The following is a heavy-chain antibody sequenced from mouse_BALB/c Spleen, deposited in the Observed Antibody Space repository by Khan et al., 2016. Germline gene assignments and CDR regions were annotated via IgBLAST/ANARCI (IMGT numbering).Heavy chain of an antibody. Sequence: EVELVESGGGLVQPGGSRKLSCAASGFTFSSFGMHWVRQAPEKGLEWVAYISSGSSTIYYADTVKGRFTISRDNPKNTLFLQMTSLRSEDTAMYYCARSYYGRFAYWGQGTLVTVSA. J-gene: IGHJ3*01. CDR1: GFTFSSFG. V-gene: IGHV5-17*02. D-gene: IGHD1-2*01. CDR3: ARSYYGRFAY. CDR2: ISSGSSTI.